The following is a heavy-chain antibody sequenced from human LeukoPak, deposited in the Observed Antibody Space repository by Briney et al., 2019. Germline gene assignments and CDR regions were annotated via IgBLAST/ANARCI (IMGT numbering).Heavy chain of an antibody. CDR3: ARDGSPFDF. CDR1: GFTFSSYW. CDR2: IKQDGSEK. J-gene: IGHJ4*02. D-gene: IGHD3-10*01. V-gene: IGHV3-7*04. Sequence: GGSLRLSCVVSGFTFSSYWMSWVRQAPGKGLEWVANIKQDGSEKYYVDSVKGRFTISRDNAKNSLYLQMNSLRVEDTALYYCARDGSPFDFWGQGTLVTVPS.